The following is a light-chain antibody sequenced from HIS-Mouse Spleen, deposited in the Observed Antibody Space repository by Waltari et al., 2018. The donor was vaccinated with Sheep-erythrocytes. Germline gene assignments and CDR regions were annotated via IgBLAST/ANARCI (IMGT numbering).Light chain of an antibody. J-gene: IGLJ3*02. CDR1: SSNIGHNA. CDR2: YDD. V-gene: IGLV1-36*01. CDR3: AAWDDSLNGPV. Sequence: QSVLTQPPSVSEAPRQRVTIPCSGSSSNIGHNAVNWYQQLPGKAPKLLVYYDDLLPSGVSDRLSGSKSGTSASLAISGLQSEDEADYYCAAWDDSLNGPVFGGGTKLTVL.